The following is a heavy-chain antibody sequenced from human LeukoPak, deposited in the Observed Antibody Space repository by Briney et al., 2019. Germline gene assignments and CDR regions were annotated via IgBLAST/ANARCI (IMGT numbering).Heavy chain of an antibody. Sequence: ASVKVSCKASEYTFTGYYIHWVRQAPGQGLEWMGWINPNSGGTNYAQKFQGRVTMTRDTSISTAYMELSRLRSDDTAGYYCARDMGLLNGDYGGLDAFDIWGQGTMVTVSS. D-gene: IGHD4-17*01. CDR1: EYTFTGYY. CDR2: INPNSGGT. J-gene: IGHJ3*02. V-gene: IGHV1-2*02. CDR3: ARDMGLLNGDYGGLDAFDI.